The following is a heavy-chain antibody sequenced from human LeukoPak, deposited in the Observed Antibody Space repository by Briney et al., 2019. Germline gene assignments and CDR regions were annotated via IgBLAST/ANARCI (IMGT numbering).Heavy chain of an antibody. Sequence: GGSLRLSCAASGFTFSSYSMNWVRQAPGKGLEWVSYISGSSGTIYYAGSVKGRFTISRDNSKNTLYLQMNSLRAEDTAVYYCASSASPAAAGDYWGQGTLVTVSS. CDR1: GFTFSSYS. V-gene: IGHV3-48*01. CDR3: ASSASPAAAGDY. CDR2: ISGSSGTI. J-gene: IGHJ4*02. D-gene: IGHD6-13*01.